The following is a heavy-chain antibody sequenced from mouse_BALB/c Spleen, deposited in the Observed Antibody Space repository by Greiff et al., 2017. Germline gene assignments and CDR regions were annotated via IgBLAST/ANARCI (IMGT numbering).Heavy chain of an antibody. D-gene: IGHD2-14*01. J-gene: IGHJ4*01. CDR1: GFTFSSFG. V-gene: IGHV5-17*02. Sequence: EVKLVESGGGLVQPGGSRKLSCAASGFTFSSFGMHWVRQAPEKGLEWVAYISSGSSTIYYADTVKGRFTISRDNPKNTLFLQMTSLRSEDTAMYYCARSDRYDEGYYAMDYWGQGTSVTVSS. CDR2: ISSGSSTI. CDR3: ARSDRYDEGYYAMDY.